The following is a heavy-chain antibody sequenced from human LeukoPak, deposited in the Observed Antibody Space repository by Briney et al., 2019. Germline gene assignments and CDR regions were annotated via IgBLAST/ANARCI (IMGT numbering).Heavy chain of an antibody. V-gene: IGHV3-7*01. Sequence: GGSLRLSCAASGLNFSSYWMSWVRQAPGKGLEWVANIKQDGSEKYYVDSVKGRFTISRDNAKNSLYLQMNSLRAEDTAVYYCARAGDPARYYYYAMDVWGQGTTVTVSS. CDR3: ARAGDPARYYYYAMDV. CDR2: IKQDGSEK. CDR1: GLNFSSYW. J-gene: IGHJ6*02. D-gene: IGHD4-17*01.